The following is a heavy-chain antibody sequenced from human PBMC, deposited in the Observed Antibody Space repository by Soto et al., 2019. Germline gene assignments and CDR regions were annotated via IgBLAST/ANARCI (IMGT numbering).Heavy chain of an antibody. CDR1: GFTFSSYD. CDR3: AKSSRQYASAIQAFFDP. V-gene: IGHV3-13*01. J-gene: IGHJ5*02. Sequence: GGSLRLSCAASGFTFSSYDMHWVRQATGKGLEWVSAIGTAGDTYYPGSVKGRFTISRENAKNSLYLQMNSLRAGDTAVYYCAKSSRQYASAIQAFFDPWGLGTLVTVSS. CDR2: IGTAGDT. D-gene: IGHD2-2*01.